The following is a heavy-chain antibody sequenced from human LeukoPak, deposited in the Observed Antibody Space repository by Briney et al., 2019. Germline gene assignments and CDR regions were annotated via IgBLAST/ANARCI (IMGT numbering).Heavy chain of an antibody. CDR1: GFTLSSYE. J-gene: IGHJ6*04. CDR3: AELGITMIGGV. CDR2: ISSSGSTI. V-gene: IGHV3-48*03. Sequence: GGSLRLSCAASGFTLSSYEMNWVRQAPGKGLEWVSYISSSGSTIQYADSVKGRFTISRENAKNSLYLQMNSLRAEDTAVYYCAELGITMIGGVWSKGTTVTTSS. D-gene: IGHD3-10*02.